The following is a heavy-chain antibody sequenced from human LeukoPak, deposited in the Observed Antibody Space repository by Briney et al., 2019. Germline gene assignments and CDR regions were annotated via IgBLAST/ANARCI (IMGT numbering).Heavy chain of an antibody. CDR1: GFTFSNYD. D-gene: IGHD5-18*01. V-gene: IGHV3-13*01. Sequence: GGSLGLSCAPSGFTFSNYDMHWVRQATGKGLEWVSAIGTAGDTYYSGSVKGRFTISRENAKNSLYLQMNSLRAGDTAVYYCARALGYSYGYASAFDMWGQGTMVTVSS. J-gene: IGHJ3*02. CDR3: ARALGYSYGYASAFDM. CDR2: IGTAGDT.